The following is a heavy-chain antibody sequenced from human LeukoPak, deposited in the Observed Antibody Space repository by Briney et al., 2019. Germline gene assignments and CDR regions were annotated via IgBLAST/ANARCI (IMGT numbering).Heavy chain of an antibody. J-gene: IGHJ5*02. D-gene: IGHD6-13*01. CDR2: INPNSGGT. V-gene: IGHV1-18*01. Sequence: ASVTVSCKASGGTSSNYAISWVRQAPGQGLEWMGWINPNSGGTNYAQKLQGRVTMTTDTSTSTAYMELRSLRSDDTAVYYCARGYSSSWDSWFDPWGQGTLVNGSS. CDR3: ARGYSSSWDSWFDP. CDR1: GGTSSNYA.